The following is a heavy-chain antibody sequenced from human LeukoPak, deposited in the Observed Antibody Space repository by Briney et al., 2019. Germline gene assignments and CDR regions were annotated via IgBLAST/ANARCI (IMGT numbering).Heavy chain of an antibody. D-gene: IGHD4-17*01. CDR1: GFTVSGNY. V-gene: IGHV3-66*01. CDR3: ARDGDYGDTYYFDY. J-gene: IGHJ4*02. Sequence: GGSLRLSCAVSGFTVSGNYMSWVRQAPGKGLEWVSIIYSAGTTHYADSVKGRFTISRDNSKNTLYLRMNSLRVEDTAVYYCARDGDYGDTYYFDYWGQGTLVTVSS. CDR2: IYSAGTT.